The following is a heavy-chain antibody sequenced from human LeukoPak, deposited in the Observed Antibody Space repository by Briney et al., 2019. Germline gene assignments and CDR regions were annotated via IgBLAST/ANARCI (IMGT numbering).Heavy chain of an antibody. J-gene: IGHJ5*02. CDR1: GGSISSYY. CDR3: ARVRSRTIFGVVIVSNWFDP. D-gene: IGHD3-3*01. CDR2: IYYSGST. V-gene: IGHV4-59*01. Sequence: PSETLSLTCTVSGGSISSYYWSWIRQPPGKGLEWIGYIYYSGSTNYNPSLKSRVTISVDTSKNQFSLKLSSVTAADTAVYYCARVRSRTIFGVVIVSNWFDPWGQGTLVTVSS.